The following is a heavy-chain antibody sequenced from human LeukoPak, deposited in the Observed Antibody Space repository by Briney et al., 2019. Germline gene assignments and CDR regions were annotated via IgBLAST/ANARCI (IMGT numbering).Heavy chain of an antibody. CDR2: IYYSGST. Sequence: PSETLSLTCTVSGGSISSGDYYWSWIRQPPGKGLEWIGYIYYSGSTYYNPSLKSRVTISVDTSKNQFSLKLSSVTAADTAVYYCARGGVAIPAANNWLAPWGQGTLVTVSS. D-gene: IGHD2-2*01. V-gene: IGHV4-30-4*01. J-gene: IGHJ5*02. CDR3: ARGGVAIPAANNWLAP. CDR1: GGSISSGDYY.